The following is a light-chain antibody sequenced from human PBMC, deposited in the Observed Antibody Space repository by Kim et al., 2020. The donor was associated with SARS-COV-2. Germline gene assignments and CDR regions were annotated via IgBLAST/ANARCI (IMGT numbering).Light chain of an antibody. V-gene: IGKV3-15*01. J-gene: IGKJ1*01. CDR3: QQCNNWWT. CDR2: GAS. CDR1: QSVSSN. Sequence: EIVLTQSPATLSVSPGERAILSCRASQSVSSNLAWYQQKPGQAPRLLIYGASTRTTGIPARSSGSGSGTEFTLTISSLQSEDFAVYYCQQCNNWWTFGQGTKVDIK.